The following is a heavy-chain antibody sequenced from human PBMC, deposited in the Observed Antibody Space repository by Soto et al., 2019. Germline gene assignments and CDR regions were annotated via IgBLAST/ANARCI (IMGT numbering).Heavy chain of an antibody. Sequence: QVQLVESGGGVVQPGRSLRLSCAASGFTFSSYAMHWVRQAPGKGLEWVAVISYDGSNKYYADSVKGRFTISRDNSKNTLYLQMNSLIAEDTAVYYCARDFYVDYGSYYFDYWGQGTLVTVSS. V-gene: IGHV3-30-3*01. CDR3: ARDFYVDYGSYYFDY. CDR2: ISYDGSNK. CDR1: GFTFSSYA. D-gene: IGHD4-17*01. J-gene: IGHJ4*02.